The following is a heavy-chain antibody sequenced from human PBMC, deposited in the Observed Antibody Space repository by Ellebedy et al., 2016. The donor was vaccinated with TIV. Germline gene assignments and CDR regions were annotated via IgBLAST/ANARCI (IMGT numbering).Heavy chain of an antibody. J-gene: IGHJ4*02. CDR2: IYPGDSDT. V-gene: IGHV5-51*01. Sequence: ASVKVSCKGSGYSFTSYWIGWVRQMPGKGLEWMGIIYPGDSDTRYSPSFQGQVTISADKSISAAYLQWSSLKASDTAMYYCARNELWFGELSHFDYWGQGTLVTVSS. CDR1: GYSFTSYW. CDR3: ARNELWFGELSHFDY. D-gene: IGHD3-10*01.